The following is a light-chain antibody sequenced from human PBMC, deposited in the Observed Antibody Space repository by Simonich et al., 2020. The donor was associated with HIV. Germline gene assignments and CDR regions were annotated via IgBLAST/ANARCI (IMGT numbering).Light chain of an antibody. Sequence: AIQLTQSPSSLSASVGDRVTITCRASQGISSALAWYQQKPGKAPKLLIYDASSLESGVPSRFSGSASGTDFTFAISSLQPEDIATYFCQQYHNVPLTFAGGTKVEIK. CDR3: QQYHNVPLT. J-gene: IGKJ4*01. CDR1: QGISSA. CDR2: DAS. V-gene: IGKV1D-13*01.